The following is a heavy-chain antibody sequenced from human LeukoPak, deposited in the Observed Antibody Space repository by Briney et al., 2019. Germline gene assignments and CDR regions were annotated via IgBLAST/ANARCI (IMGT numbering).Heavy chain of an antibody. J-gene: IGHJ4*02. CDR3: ARDFMSSEGCDY. Sequence: SETLSLTCTVSGGSISSSSYYWGWIRQPPGKGLEWIGSIYYSGSTYYNPSLKSRVTISADTSKNQFSLKLSSVTAADTAVYYSARDFMSSEGCDYWGQGTLVTVSS. V-gene: IGHV4-39*07. D-gene: IGHD5/OR15-5a*01. CDR2: IYYSGST. CDR1: GGSISSSSYY.